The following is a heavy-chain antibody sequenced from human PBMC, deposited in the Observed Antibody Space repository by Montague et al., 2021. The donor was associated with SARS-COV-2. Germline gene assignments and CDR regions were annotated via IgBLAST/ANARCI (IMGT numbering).Heavy chain of an antibody. CDR1: GFTFSRYA. J-gene: IGHJ6*03. Sequence: SLRLSGAASGFTFSRYAMHWVRQAPGKGLEWVAVISYDGSNKYYSDSVXGRFTISRDNSKNTLYLQMNSLRAEDTAVYYCARDYRYYDFWSGYSKGQNYYYYYCMDVWGKGTTVTVSS. CDR2: ISYDGSNK. CDR3: ARDYRYYDFWSGYSKGQNYYYYYCMDV. D-gene: IGHD3-3*01. V-gene: IGHV3-30*04.